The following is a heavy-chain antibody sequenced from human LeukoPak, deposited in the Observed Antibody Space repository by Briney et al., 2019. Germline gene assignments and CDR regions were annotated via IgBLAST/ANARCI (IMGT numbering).Heavy chain of an antibody. V-gene: IGHV7-4-1*02. J-gene: IGHJ4*02. D-gene: IGHD3-22*01. CDR1: GYILTELS. CDR3: ARDYYYDSSGPPHSRPFDY. CDR2: INTNTGNP. Sequence: GASVKVSCKVSGYILTELSMHWVRQAPGQGLEWMGWINTNTGNPTYAQGFTGRFVFSLDTSVSTAYLQISSLKAEDTAVYYCARDYYYDSSGPPHSRPFDYWGQGTLVTVSS.